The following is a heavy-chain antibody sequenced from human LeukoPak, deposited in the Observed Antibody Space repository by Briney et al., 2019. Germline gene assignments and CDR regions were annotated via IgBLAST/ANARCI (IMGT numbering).Heavy chain of an antibody. D-gene: IGHD3-3*01. J-gene: IGHJ3*02. CDR1: GGSISSGSYY. CDR2: IYTSGST. V-gene: IGHV4-61*02. CDR3: ARDVFMYYDFWSGYDAFDI. Sequence: SETLSLTCTVSGGSISSGSYYWSWIRQPAGKGLEWIGRIYTSGSTNYNPSLKSRVTISVDTSKNQFSLKLSSVTAADTAVYYCARDVFMYYDFWSGYDAFDIWGQGIMVTVSS.